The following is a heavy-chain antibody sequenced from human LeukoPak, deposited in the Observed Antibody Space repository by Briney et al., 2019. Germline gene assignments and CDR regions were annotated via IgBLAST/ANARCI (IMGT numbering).Heavy chain of an antibody. V-gene: IGHV4-39*07. CDR1: GGSISSSTYY. J-gene: IGHJ6*03. D-gene: IGHD6-13*01. CDR3: ARVGLLAAGPESNMDV. Sequence: SETLSLTCTVSGGSISSSTYYWGWIRQPPGKGLEWIGSIYYSGSTYYNPSLKSRVAISVDTSKNQISLKLSSVTAADTAVYYCARVGLLAAGPESNMDVWGKGTTVTISS. CDR2: IYYSGST.